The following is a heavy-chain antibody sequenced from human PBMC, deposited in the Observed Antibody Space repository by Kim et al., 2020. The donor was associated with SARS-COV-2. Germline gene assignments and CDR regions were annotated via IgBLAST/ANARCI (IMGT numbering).Heavy chain of an antibody. V-gene: IGHV4-39*07. J-gene: IGHJ5*02. Sequence: SETLSLTCTVSGGSISSSSYYWGWIRQPPGKGLEWIGSIYYSGSTYYNPSLKSRVTISVDTSKNQFSLKLSSVTAADTAVYYCARGAVLLWFGTLGSFDPWGQGTLVTVSS. CDR1: GGSISSSSYY. CDR2: IYYSGST. CDR3: ARGAVLLWFGTLGSFDP. D-gene: IGHD3-10*01.